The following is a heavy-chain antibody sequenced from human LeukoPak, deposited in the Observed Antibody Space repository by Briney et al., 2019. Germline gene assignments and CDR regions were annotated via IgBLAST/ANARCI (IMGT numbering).Heavy chain of an antibody. CDR3: AREGYSSSWYSGSLGAGFDY. CDR2: INYAGST. V-gene: IGHV4-34*01. J-gene: IGHJ4*02. D-gene: IGHD6-13*01. Sequence: SETLSLTCAVSGESFGGYFWSWIRQSPGKGLEWIGEINYAGSTNYNPSLKSRATISVDTSKNQFSLKLSSVTAADTAVYYCAREGYSSSWYSGSLGAGFDYWGQGTLVTVSS. CDR1: GESFGGYF.